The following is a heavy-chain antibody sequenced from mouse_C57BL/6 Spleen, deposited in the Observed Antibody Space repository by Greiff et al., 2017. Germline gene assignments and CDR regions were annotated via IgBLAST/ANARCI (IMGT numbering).Heavy chain of an antibody. Sequence: EVHLVESGEGLVKPGGSLKLSCAASGFTFSSYAMSWVRQTPEKRLEWVAYISSGGDYIYYADTVKGRFTISRDNARNTLYLQMSSLKSEDTAMYYCTREGDGSSYCAMDYWGQGTSVTVSS. CDR1: GFTFSSYA. CDR3: TREGDGSSYCAMDY. CDR2: ISSGGDYI. D-gene: IGHD1-1*01. J-gene: IGHJ4*01. V-gene: IGHV5-9-1*02.